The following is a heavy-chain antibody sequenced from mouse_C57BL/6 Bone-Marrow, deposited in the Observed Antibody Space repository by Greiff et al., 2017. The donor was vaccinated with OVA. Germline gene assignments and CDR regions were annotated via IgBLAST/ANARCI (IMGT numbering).Heavy chain of an antibody. J-gene: IGHJ2*01. V-gene: IGHV5-4*01. CDR1: GFTFSSYA. D-gene: IGHD2-3*01. CDR2: ISDGGSYT. CDR3: AREDYDGYYNY. Sequence: EVKLVESGGGLVKPGGSLKLSCAASGFTFSSYAMSWVRQTPEKRLEWVATISDGGSYTYYPDNVKGRFTISRDNAKNNLYLQMSHLKSEDTAMYYCAREDYDGYYNYWGQGTTLTVSS.